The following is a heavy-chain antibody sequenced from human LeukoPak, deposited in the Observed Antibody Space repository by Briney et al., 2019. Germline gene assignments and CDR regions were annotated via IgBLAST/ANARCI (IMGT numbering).Heavy chain of an antibody. CDR1: GGTFSSYA. CDR3: ARPIGTVMVGNWDDAFDI. J-gene: IGHJ3*02. D-gene: IGHD5-18*01. CDR2: IIPIFGTA. Sequence: SVKVSCKASGGTFSSYAISWVRQAPGQGLEWMGGIIPIFGTANYAQKFQGRVTITADESTSTAYMELSSLRSEDTAVYYCARPIGTVMVGNWDDAFDIWGQGTMVTVSS. V-gene: IGHV1-69*13.